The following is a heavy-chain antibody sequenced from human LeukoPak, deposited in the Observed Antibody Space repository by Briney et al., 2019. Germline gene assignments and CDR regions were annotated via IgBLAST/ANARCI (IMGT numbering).Heavy chain of an antibody. V-gene: IGHV4-34*01. CDR3: ARNRVVGAPNFDY. CDR2: SNDSGGT. CDR1: GGTFSGYY. Sequence: SETLSLTCAVYGGTFSGYYWSWIRQPPGKRLEWVGESNDSGGTNYNPSLKSRVTISADKSKNQVSLRLTSVTAADTAVYYCARNRVVGAPNFDYWGQGTLVTVFS. J-gene: IGHJ4*02. D-gene: IGHD1-26*01.